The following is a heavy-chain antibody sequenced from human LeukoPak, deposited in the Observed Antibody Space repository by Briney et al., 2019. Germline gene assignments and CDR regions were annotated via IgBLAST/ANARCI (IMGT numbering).Heavy chain of an antibody. J-gene: IGHJ4*02. D-gene: IGHD2-2*01. Sequence: GGSLRLSCAASGFTFSSYAMSWVRQARGKGLEWVSAVSGSAGTTYYADSVKGRFTISRDNSKNTLYLQMNSLRAEDTALYYCARTPLVRYFDSWGQGTLVNFSS. CDR2: VSGSAGTT. V-gene: IGHV3-23*01. CDR3: ARTPLVRYFDS. CDR1: GFTFSSYA.